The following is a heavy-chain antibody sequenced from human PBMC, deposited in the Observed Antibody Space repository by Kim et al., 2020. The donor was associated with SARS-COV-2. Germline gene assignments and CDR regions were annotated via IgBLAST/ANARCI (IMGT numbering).Heavy chain of an antibody. CDR2: IRSKAYGGTT. Sequence: GGSLRLSCTASGFTFGDYAMSWFRQAPGKGLEWVGFIRSKAYGGTTEYAASVKGRFTISRDDSKSIAYLQMNSLKTEDTAVYYCTRAGAEWGGYTAMVPYYYYYYGMDVWGQGTTVTVSS. D-gene: IGHD5-18*01. V-gene: IGHV3-49*03. J-gene: IGHJ6*02. CDR1: GFTFGDYA. CDR3: TRAGAEWGGYTAMVPYYYYYYGMDV.